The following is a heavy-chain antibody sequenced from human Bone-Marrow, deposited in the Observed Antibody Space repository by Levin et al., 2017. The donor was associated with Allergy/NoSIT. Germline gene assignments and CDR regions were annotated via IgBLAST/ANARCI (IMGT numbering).Heavy chain of an antibody. CDR1: GGYISGYY. CDR3: AREDSSGYPEY. Sequence: PSETLSLTCIVSGGYISGYYWSWIRQPPGKGLEWMGNIYSSGNTKYSPSLKNRVRMSVETSKNTFSLELSSVTTADTGMYFCAREDSSGYPEYWGQGSLVTVSS. J-gene: IGHJ4*02. CDR2: IYSSGNT. V-gene: IGHV4-59*01. D-gene: IGHD6-19*01.